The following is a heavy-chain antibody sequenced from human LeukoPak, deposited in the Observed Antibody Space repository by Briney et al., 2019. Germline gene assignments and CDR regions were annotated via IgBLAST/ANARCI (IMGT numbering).Heavy chain of an antibody. CDR3: ARVQPLRYFDWLYNTHNWFDP. V-gene: IGHV1-2*02. CDR1: GYTFTGYY. J-gene: IGHJ5*02. Sequence: ASAKVSCKASGYTFTGYYMHWVRQAPGQGLEWMGWINPNSGGTNYAQKFQGRVTMTRDTSISTAYMELSRLRSDDTAVYYCARVQPLRYFDWLYNTHNWFDPWGQGTLVTVSS. CDR2: INPNSGGT. D-gene: IGHD3-9*01.